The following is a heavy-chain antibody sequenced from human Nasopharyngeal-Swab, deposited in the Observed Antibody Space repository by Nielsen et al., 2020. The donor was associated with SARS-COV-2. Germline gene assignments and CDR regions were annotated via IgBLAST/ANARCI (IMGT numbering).Heavy chain of an antibody. J-gene: IGHJ6*02. Sequence: GGSLRLSCAASGFTFSSYSMNWVRQAPGKGLEWVSSISSSSSYIYYADSVKGRFTISRDNAKNSLYLQMNSLRAEDTAAYYCARELSGYCSSPLGCYYYGMDVWGQGTTVTVSS. CDR2: ISSSSSYI. V-gene: IGHV3-21*01. CDR1: GFTFSSYS. D-gene: IGHD2-2*01. CDR3: ARELSGYCSSPLGCYYYGMDV.